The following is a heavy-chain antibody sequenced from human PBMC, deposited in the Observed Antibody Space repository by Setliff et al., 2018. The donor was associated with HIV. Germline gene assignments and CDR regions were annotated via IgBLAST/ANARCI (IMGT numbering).Heavy chain of an antibody. CDR1: GGSFSSYY. V-gene: IGHV4-34*01. CDR3: ARWPPHRSSDYDQEYYFDY. D-gene: IGHD3-22*01. Sequence: SETLSLTCAVYGGSFSSYYWIWIRQPPGKGLEWIGEINHSGSTAYNPSLKSRVTISVDTSKNQFSLKLNSVTAADTAVYYCARWPPHRSSDYDQEYYFDYWGQGTLVTVSS. J-gene: IGHJ4*02. CDR2: INHSGST.